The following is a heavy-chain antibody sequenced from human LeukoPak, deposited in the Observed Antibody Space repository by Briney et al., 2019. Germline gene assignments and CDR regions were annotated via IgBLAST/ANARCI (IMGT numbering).Heavy chain of an antibody. J-gene: IGHJ4*02. CDR1: GGSISSYY. V-gene: IGHV4-59*01. CDR2: IYYSGST. D-gene: IGHD4-23*01. CDR3: AREGATVVTRVFDY. Sequence: PSETLSLTCTVSGGSISSYYWSWIRQPPGKGLEWVGYIYYSGSTNYNPSLKSRVTISVDTSKNQFSLKLSSVTAADTAVYYCAREGATVVTRVFDYWGQGTLVTVSS.